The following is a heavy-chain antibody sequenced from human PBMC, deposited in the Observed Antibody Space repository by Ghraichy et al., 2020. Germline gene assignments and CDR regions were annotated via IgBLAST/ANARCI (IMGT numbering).Heavy chain of an antibody. CDR3: AREFHNATSSSSSFFFDY. D-gene: IGHD6-6*01. V-gene: IGHV1-2*06. CDR2: INPHSGST. Sequence: ASVKVSCKSSGYIFTGYYIHWVRQAPGLGLEWVGRINPHSGSTNYAQNFQGRVTMTRDPSINTVYLELTSLKSDDTAIFYCAREFHNATSSSSSFFFDYWGQGTLATVSS. J-gene: IGHJ4*02. CDR1: GYIFTGYY.